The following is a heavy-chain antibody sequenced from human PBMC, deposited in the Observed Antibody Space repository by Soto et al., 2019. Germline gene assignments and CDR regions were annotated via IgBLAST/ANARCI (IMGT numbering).Heavy chain of an antibody. J-gene: IGHJ4*02. V-gene: IGHV4-4*07. CDR1: DGSISGNF. D-gene: IGHD6-19*01. CDR2: ISSNGNT. CDR3: AREVWVAGLLYYFDF. Sequence: SETLSLTCTVSDGSISGNFLTWIRQPAGKGLEWIGRISSNGNTDYNPSLKSRVTMSIGTSKNHFSLDLISVTASDTAIYYCAREVWVAGLLYYFDFWGQGTLVTVSS.